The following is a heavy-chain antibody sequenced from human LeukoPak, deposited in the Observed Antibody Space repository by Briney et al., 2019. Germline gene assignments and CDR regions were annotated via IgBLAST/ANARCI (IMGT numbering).Heavy chain of an antibody. CDR1: GGSTSSTSYY. Sequence: SETLSLTCTVSGGSTSSTSYYWGWIRQPPGKDLEWIGSIYYSGSTYYNPSLKSRVTISVDTSKNQFSLKLSSVTAADTAVYYCARDPSVSVVAASPSGYWGQGTLVTVSS. J-gene: IGHJ4*02. D-gene: IGHD2-15*01. CDR2: IYYSGST. V-gene: IGHV4-39*02. CDR3: ARDPSVSVVAASPSGY.